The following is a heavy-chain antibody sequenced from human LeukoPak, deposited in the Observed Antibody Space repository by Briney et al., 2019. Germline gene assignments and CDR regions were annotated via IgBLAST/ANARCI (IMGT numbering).Heavy chain of an antibody. CDR1: GYTFTTYD. CDR3: ARNPYGTGHFDP. D-gene: IGHD2-8*02. V-gene: IGHV1-8*01. CDR2: MSHNNGHT. J-gene: IGHJ5*02. Sequence: ASVKVSCKASGYTFTTYDINSVRQATRRGLEWMGWMSHNNGHTGYAQKFQGRVTMTRDTSINTAYMELSSLTSEDTAVYYCARNPYGTGHFDPWGQGSLVTVSS.